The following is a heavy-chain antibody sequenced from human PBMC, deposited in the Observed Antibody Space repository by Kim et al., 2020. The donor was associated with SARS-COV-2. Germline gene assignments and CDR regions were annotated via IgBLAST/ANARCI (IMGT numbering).Heavy chain of an antibody. D-gene: IGHD3-9*01. J-gene: IGHJ3*02. CDR3: ASGAPLTGSYDAFDI. V-gene: IGHV3-53*01. Sequence: EPVKGRFTISRDNSKNTLYLQMNSLRAEDTAVYYCASGAPLTGSYDAFDIWGQGTMVTVSS.